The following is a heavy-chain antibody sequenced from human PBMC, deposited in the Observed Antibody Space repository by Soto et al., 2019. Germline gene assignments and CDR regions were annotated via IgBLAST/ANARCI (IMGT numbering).Heavy chain of an antibody. Sequence: SVKVSCKASGGTFSSYAISWVRQAPGQGLEWMGGIIPIFGTANYARKFQGRVTMTRDTSTSTVYMELSSLISEDTAVYYCARVSQWLVPFDYWGQGTLVTVSS. CDR2: IIPIFGTA. CDR3: ARVSQWLVPFDY. CDR1: GGTFSSYA. J-gene: IGHJ4*02. D-gene: IGHD6-19*01. V-gene: IGHV1-69*05.